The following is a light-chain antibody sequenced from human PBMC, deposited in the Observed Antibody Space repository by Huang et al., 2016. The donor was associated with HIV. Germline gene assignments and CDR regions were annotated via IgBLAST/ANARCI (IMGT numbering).Light chain of an antibody. CDR3: LQYINWPRT. J-gene: IGKJ2*01. CDR2: GAS. CDR1: QGMSSN. V-gene: IGKV3-15*01. Sequence: EMVMTQSPDTLSVSPGESVTLLCRASQGMSSNLAWYQQKPGQAPRLLIHGASTRAAGVPARFSGSWSEIAFSLTINSLQSEDSAVYYCLQYINWPRTFGQGTKLEIK.